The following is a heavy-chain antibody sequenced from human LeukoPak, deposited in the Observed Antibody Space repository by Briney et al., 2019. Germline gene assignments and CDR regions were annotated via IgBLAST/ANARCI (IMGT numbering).Heavy chain of an antibody. CDR2: IIPIFGTA. D-gene: IGHD2-2*01. J-gene: IGHJ4*02. V-gene: IGHV1-69*06. CDR1: GGTFSSYA. CDR3: ARVQLGYCSSTSCYGYDY. Sequence: SVKVSCKASGGTFSSYAISWVRQAPGQGLEWMGGIIPIFGTANYAQKFQGRVTITADKSTSTAYMELSSLRSEDTAVYYGARVQLGYCSSTSCYGYDYWGQGTLVTVSS.